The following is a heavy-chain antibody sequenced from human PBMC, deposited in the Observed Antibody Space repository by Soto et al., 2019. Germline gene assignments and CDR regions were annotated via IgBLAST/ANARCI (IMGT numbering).Heavy chain of an antibody. CDR3: ATGATMVRGVTNWFDP. CDR2: FDPEDGET. J-gene: IGHJ5*02. V-gene: IGHV1-24*01. CDR1: VYTLTELS. D-gene: IGHD3-10*01. Sequence: ASVKVSCKVSVYTLTELSMHWVRQAPGKGLEWMGGFDPEDGETIYAQKFQGRVTMTEDTSTDTAYMELSSLRSEDTAVYYCATGATMVRGVTNWFDPWGQGTLVTVSS.